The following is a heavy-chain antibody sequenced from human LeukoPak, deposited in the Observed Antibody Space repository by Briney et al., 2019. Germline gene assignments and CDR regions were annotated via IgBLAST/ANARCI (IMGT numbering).Heavy chain of an antibody. CDR2: TYYRSKWYN. CDR3: ARDGGIRGALGTYYYMDV. Sequence: SQTLSLTCAISGDSVSSNSAAWNWIRQSPSRGLEWLGRTYYRSKWYNDYAVSVKSRITINPDTSKNQFSLQLNSVTPEDTAVYYCARDGGIRGALGTYYYMDVWGKGTTVTVSS. D-gene: IGHD1-1*01. V-gene: IGHV6-1*01. J-gene: IGHJ6*03. CDR1: GDSVSSNSAA.